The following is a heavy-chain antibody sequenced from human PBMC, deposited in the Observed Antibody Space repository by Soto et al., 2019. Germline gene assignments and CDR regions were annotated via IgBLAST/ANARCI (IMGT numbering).Heavy chain of an antibody. J-gene: IGHJ4*02. CDR2: IYYSGST. D-gene: IGHD3-22*01. Sequence: SETLSLTCTVSGGSISSSSYYWGWIRQPPGKGLEWIGSIYYSGSTYYNPSLKSRVTISVDTSKNQFSLKLSSVTAADTAVYYYAGQLYYYDSSGYPHYFDYWGQGTLVTVSS. CDR3: AGQLYYYDSSGYPHYFDY. V-gene: IGHV4-39*01. CDR1: GGSISSSSYY.